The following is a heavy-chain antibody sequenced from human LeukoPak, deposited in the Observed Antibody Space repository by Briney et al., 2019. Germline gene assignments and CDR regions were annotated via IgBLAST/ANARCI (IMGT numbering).Heavy chain of an antibody. CDR2: INPGVGST. J-gene: IGHJ4*02. V-gene: IGHV1-46*01. CDR3: ATHSPAGYATGYIRRLDY. CDR1: GYSLTVSY. Sequence: ASVKVSCKASGYSLTVSYMHWVRQAPGQGLEWMGIINPGVGSTTYAQKFQDRVTMTRDTSTSTVYMELSSLRSEDTALYYCATHSPAGYATGYIRRLDYWGQGTLVTVSS. D-gene: IGHD5-24*01.